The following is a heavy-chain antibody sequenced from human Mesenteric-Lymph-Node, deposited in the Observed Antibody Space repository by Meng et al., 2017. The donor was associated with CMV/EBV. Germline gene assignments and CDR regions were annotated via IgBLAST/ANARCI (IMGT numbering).Heavy chain of an antibody. CDR2: VIPTSGTA. J-gene: IGHJ4*02. V-gene: IGHV1-69*05. CDR3: AGWAGKGDPGDFWTGPYDY. Sequence: FSSFTLNWVRQAPGQGPEWMGGVIPTSGTAKYPQKFQGRVTITTDESTNTAYMEVSSLRSDDTAVYYCAGWAGKGDPGDFWTGPYDYWGQGTLVTVSS. CDR1: FSSFT. D-gene: IGHD3/OR15-3a*01.